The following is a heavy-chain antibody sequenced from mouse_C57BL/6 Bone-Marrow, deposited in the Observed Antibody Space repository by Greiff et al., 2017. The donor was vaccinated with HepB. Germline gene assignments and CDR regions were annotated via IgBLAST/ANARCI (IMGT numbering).Heavy chain of an antibody. CDR2: IYPRSGIT. J-gene: IGHJ2*01. Sequence: QVQLQQSGAELARPGASVKLSCKASGYTFTSYGISWVKQRTGQGLEWIGEIYPRSGITYYNEKFKGKATLTADKSSSTAYMELRSLTSEDSAVYFCARLTGTLYYFDYWGQGTTLTVSS. V-gene: IGHV1-81*01. CDR3: ARLTGTLYYFDY. CDR1: GYTFTSYG. D-gene: IGHD4-1*01.